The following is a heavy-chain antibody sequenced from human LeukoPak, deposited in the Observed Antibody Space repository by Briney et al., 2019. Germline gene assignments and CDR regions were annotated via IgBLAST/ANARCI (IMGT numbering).Heavy chain of an antibody. Sequence: GSLRLSCAASGFTFGSYGMSWVRQAPGKGPEWVSFITTNGGRTSYADSVEGRFTISRDNPRNTLYMQMNSLRDEDTALYYCAIMHGYYDGSGYWVQWGQGTLVTVSS. CDR1: GFTFGSYG. J-gene: IGHJ1*01. CDR3: AIMHGYYDGSGYWVQ. CDR2: ITTNGGRT. V-gene: IGHV3-23*01. D-gene: IGHD3-22*01.